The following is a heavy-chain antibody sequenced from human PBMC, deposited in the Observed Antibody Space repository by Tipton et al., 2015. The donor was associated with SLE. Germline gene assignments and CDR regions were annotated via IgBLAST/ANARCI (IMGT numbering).Heavy chain of an antibody. CDR1: GGTFSIYG. CDR3: ATGTVGGWFDP. V-gene: IGHV1-69*09. Sequence: QLVQSGAEVKKPGSSVKVSCKASGGTFSIYGISWVRQAPGQGLEWVGRIIPILGITNYAQKFQGRVTITADKSTTTAYMELSSLRSEDTAVFYCATGTVGGWFDPWGQGTLVTVSS. J-gene: IGHJ5*02. D-gene: IGHD6-13*01. CDR2: IIPILGIT.